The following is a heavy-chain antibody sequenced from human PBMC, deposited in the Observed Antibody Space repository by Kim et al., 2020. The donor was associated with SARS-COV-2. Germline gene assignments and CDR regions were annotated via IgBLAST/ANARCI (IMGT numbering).Heavy chain of an antibody. D-gene: IGHD3-10*01. V-gene: IGHV4-39*01. Sequence: SETLSLTCTVSGGSISSSSYYWGWIRQPPGKGLEWIGSIYYSGSTYYNPSLKSRVTISVDTSKNQFSLKLSSVTAADTAVYYCARRVVRGDAFDIWGQGT. CDR2: IYYSGST. J-gene: IGHJ3*02. CDR3: ARRVVRGDAFDI. CDR1: GGSISSSSYY.